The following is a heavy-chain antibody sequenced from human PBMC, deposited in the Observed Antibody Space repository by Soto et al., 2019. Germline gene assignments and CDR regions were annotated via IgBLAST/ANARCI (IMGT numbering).Heavy chain of an antibody. J-gene: IGHJ6*02. CDR1: GFIFSNFG. D-gene: IGHD6-19*01. V-gene: IGHV3-33*01. CDR3: ARDGIPGIAVATYGMDV. CDR2: IWYDGSNE. Sequence: QVQLVESGGGVVQPGRSLRLSCAATGFIFSNFGMHWVRQAPGKGLEWVAVIWYDGSNEYYADSVKGRFTISKDNSKNTLYLQMNSLRAEDTAVYYCARDGIPGIAVATYGMDVWGQGTTVTVSS.